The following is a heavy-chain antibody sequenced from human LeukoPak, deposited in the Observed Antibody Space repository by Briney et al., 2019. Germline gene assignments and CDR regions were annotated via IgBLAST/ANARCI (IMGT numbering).Heavy chain of an antibody. J-gene: IGHJ6*02. V-gene: IGHV3-43*01. D-gene: IGHD2-15*01. CDR2: ISWDESTT. Sequence: QPGGSLRLSCAASGLSIGDNSMHWVRQAPGKGLEWVSLISWDESTTYYSDSVKGRFTVSRDSSKNSLHLQMNSPRTEDTALYYCARGPNRWWVVSRNWGMDVWGQGTTVTVSS. CDR3: ARGPNRWWVVSRNWGMDV. CDR1: GLSIGDNS.